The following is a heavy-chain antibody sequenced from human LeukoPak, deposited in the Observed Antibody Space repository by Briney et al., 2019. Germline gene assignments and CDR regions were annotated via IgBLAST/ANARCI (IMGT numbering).Heavy chain of an antibody. D-gene: IGHD2-21*01. Sequence: GSLRLSCAASGFIFSSYTMGWVRQAPGKGLGWVSTVGGSASGTFYADSVKGRFTISRDNSKNILYLQMTSLRAEDTAVYYCAKGGDGRYYSRADYWGQGTLVTVSS. CDR1: GFIFSSYT. V-gene: IGHV3-23*01. J-gene: IGHJ4*02. CDR2: VGGSASGT. CDR3: AKGGDGRYYSRADY.